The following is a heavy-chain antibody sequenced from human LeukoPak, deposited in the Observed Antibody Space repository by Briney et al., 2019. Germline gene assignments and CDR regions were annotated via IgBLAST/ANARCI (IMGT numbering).Heavy chain of an antibody. CDR2: IKHDRSER. Sequence: GGSLRLSCAASGFTFSSYWMSWVRQAPGKGLEWVANIKHDRSERSYVDSATGQFTISIYNAKNSLYLQMNSLRAEDTAAYYCARFYSTPHYSYDSSGYYHFDYWGQGTLVTVSS. CDR3: ARFYSTPHYSYDSSGYYHFDY. V-gene: IGHV3-7*01. CDR1: GFTFSSYW. D-gene: IGHD3-22*01. J-gene: IGHJ4*02.